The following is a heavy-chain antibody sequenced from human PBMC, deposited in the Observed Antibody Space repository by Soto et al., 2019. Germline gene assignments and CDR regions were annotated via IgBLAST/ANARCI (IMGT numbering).Heavy chain of an antibody. J-gene: IGHJ4*02. D-gene: IGHD3-10*01. CDR3: ARRGNFYGSGTYYIYVAY. V-gene: IGHV4-39*01. Sequence: QLQLQESGPRLVKPSETLSLTCTVSGGSINSKSYYWGWIRQPPGQGLEWIGSIYYSGTTYYNPSLKSRLTISVDTSKNQLSLQLSSVTAADTAVYYCARRGNFYGSGTYYIYVAYWGQGTLVTVSS. CDR2: IYYSGTT. CDR1: GGSINSKSYY.